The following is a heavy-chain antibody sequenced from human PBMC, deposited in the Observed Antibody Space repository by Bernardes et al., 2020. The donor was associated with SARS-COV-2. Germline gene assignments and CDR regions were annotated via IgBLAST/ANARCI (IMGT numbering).Heavy chain of an antibody. J-gene: IGHJ3*01. CDR3: ARCVDTAMAKGSGAFDV. Sequence: GGSLRLSCAASGFTFSNYAMSWVRQAPGQGLEWISDITSSSSTIYYADSVQGRFTISRDNSKNSLYLQMNSLRAEDTAVYFCARCVDTAMAKGSGAFDVWGQGTMVTVSS. CDR1: GFTFSNYA. CDR2: ITSSSSTI. V-gene: IGHV3-48*01. D-gene: IGHD5-18*01.